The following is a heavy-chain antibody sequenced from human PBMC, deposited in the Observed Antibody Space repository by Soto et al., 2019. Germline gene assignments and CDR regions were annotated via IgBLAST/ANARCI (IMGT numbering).Heavy chain of an antibody. V-gene: IGHV3-23*01. D-gene: IGHD3-3*02. Sequence: EVQLLESGGGLVQPGGSLRLSCAASGFTFSSYAMSWVRQAPGKGLEWVSAISGSGGSTYYADSVKGRFTISRDNSKNTLYLQMISLRADDTAVDYCAKCLVTIFGGIYYFVYWGQGTLVTVSS. J-gene: IGHJ4*02. CDR1: GFTFSSYA. CDR2: ISGSGGST. CDR3: AKCLVTIFGGIYYFVY.